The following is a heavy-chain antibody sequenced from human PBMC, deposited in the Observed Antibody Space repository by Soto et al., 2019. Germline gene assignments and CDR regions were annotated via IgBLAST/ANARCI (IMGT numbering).Heavy chain of an antibody. Sequence: AGGSLRLSCAASGFTFSSYDMSWVRQAPGKGLEWVSGVSASGSITSYADSAKGRFTISRDNAKNTVFLQMSSLRAEDTAVYFCAKGDCSGSRCYRGFDYWGQGTLVTVSS. CDR1: GFTFSSYD. V-gene: IGHV3-23*01. CDR2: VSASGSIT. CDR3: AKGDCSGSRCYRGFDY. D-gene: IGHD2-15*01. J-gene: IGHJ4*02.